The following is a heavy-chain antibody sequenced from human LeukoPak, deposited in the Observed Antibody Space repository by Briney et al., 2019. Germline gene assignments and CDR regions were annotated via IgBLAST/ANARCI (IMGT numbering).Heavy chain of an antibody. D-gene: IGHD3-22*01. CDR3: ARDSYYYDSSGLDY. J-gene: IGHJ4*02. CDR2: IYYSGST. CDR1: GGSISSSSYY. Sequence: SETLSLTCTVSGGSISSSSYYWGWIRQPPGKGLEWIGSIYYSGSTYYNPFLKSRVTISVDTSKNQFSLKLSSVTAADTAVYYCARDSYYYDSSGLDYWGQGTLVTVSS. V-gene: IGHV4-39*07.